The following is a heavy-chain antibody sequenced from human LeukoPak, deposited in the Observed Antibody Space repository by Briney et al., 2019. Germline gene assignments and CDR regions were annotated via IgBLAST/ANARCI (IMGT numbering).Heavy chain of an antibody. CDR1: GFTFDDYA. CDR2: ISWNSGSI. D-gene: IGHD5-12*01. CDR3: AKAASSGYDFTTNWFDP. V-gene: IGHV3-9*01. J-gene: IGHJ5*02. Sequence: GGSLRLSCAASGFTFDDYAMHWVRQAPGKGLEWVSGISWNSGSIGYADSVKGRFTNSRDNAKNSLYLQMNSLRAEDTALYYCAKAASSGYDFTTNWFDPWGQGTLVTVSS.